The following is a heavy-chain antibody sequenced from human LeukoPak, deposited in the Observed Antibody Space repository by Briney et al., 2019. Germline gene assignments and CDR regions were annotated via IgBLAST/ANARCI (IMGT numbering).Heavy chain of an antibody. Sequence: SQTLSLTCTVSGGSISSGGRSWSWIRQHPGEGLEWIGYIYNSGTTYYNPSLRSRFTISVDTSKNQFSLKLSSATAADTAVYYCARDVTGTNIFDNWGQGTLVTVSS. CDR2: IYNSGTT. V-gene: IGHV4-31*03. D-gene: IGHD1-7*01. CDR1: GGSISSGGRS. J-gene: IGHJ4*02. CDR3: ARDVTGTNIFDN.